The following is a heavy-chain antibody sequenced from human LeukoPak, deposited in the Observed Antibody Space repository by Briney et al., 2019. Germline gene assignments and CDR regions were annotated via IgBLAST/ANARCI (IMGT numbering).Heavy chain of an antibody. Sequence: SVKVSCTSSGGTFKIYAVSWVRQAPGQGLEWVGGIIPAFNSPNYAQKLQGRVTFTADEPTSTVYMELSSLRFEDTAVYYCARLQRSPLDPDYYYMDVWGNGTTVIVSS. V-gene: IGHV1-69*13. D-gene: IGHD3/OR15-3a*01. J-gene: IGHJ6*03. CDR3: ARLQRSPLDPDYYYMDV. CDR2: IIPAFNSP. CDR1: GGTFKIYA.